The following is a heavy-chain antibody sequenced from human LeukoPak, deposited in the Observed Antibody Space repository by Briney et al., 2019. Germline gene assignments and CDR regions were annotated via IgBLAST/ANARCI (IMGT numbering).Heavy chain of an antibody. Sequence: PGRSLRLSCAASGFTFSSYGMHWVRQAPGKGLEWVAVIWYDGSNKYYADSVKGRFTISRDNAKNSLYLQMNSLRDEDTAVYYCARDVRYCSSTSCYMLGWPYYYGMDVWGQGTTVTVSS. V-gene: IGHV3-33*01. CDR2: IWYDGSNK. CDR1: GFTFSSYG. CDR3: ARDVRYCSSTSCYMLGWPYYYGMDV. D-gene: IGHD2-2*02. J-gene: IGHJ6*02.